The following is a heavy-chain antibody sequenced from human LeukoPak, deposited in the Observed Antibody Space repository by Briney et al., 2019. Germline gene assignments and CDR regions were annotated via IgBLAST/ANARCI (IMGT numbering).Heavy chain of an antibody. D-gene: IGHD6-19*01. CDR1: GGSISSSSYY. CDR3: ARRHNSGWFVY. CDR2: VYYSGST. V-gene: IGHV4-39*07. J-gene: IGHJ5*01. Sequence: SETLSLTCTVSGGSISSSSYYWGWIRQPPGKGLEWIRSVYYSGSTYYNLSLKSRVTISIDTSKNQFSLKVNSVTAADTAVYYCARRHNSGWFVYWGQGTLVTVSS.